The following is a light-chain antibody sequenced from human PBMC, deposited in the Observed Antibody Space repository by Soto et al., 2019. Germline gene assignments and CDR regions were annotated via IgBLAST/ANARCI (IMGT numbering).Light chain of an antibody. CDR3: QQYDALPLT. Sequence: EIVITQSPATLSVSPGERATLSCRASQSVSTNLAWYQHKPGQTPRLLIYDAIIRAADVPARFSGSWSGTEFTLTINSLQSEDFAVYYCQQYDALPLTFGGGTKVDIK. J-gene: IGKJ4*01. CDR2: DAI. V-gene: IGKV3-15*01. CDR1: QSVSTN.